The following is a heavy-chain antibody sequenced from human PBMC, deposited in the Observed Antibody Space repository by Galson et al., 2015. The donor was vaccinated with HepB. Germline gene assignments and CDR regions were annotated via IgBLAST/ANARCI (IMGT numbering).Heavy chain of an antibody. J-gene: IGHJ4*02. CDR1: GFTFNSYG. D-gene: IGHD3-22*01. Sequence: SLRLSCAASGFTFNSYGMNWVRQAPGKGXXXVAXXXYXXRNIXXXDSVXXRXXISRDNSKYTLYITMNSLRPEDTAVSYCARDRRVQVSPMILVITYYFDYWGQGTPVTFSS. CDR3: ARDRRVQVSPMILVITYYFDY. CDR2: XXYXXRNI. V-gene: IGHV3-30*12.